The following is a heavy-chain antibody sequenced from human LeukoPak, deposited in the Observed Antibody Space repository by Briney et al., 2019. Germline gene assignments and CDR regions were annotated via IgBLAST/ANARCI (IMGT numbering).Heavy chain of an antibody. J-gene: IGHJ5*02. D-gene: IGHD2-15*01. CDR3: ATGYCSGGSCYRSSRWFDR. V-gene: IGHV4-34*01. Sequence: GSLGLSCAASGITFGNNWMHWVRQGPGKGLVWISEISDRGSTNYNPSLKSRVTVSIDTSKNQFSLKLSSVTAADTAVYYCATGYCSGGSCYRSSRWFDRWGQGTLVTVYS. CDR1: GITFGNNW. CDR2: ISDRGST.